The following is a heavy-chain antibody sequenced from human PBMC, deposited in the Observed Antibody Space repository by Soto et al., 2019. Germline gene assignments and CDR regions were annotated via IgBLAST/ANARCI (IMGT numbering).Heavy chain of an antibody. V-gene: IGHV4-38-2*01. D-gene: IGHD6-13*01. CDR2: IHGSGSA. CDR1: GYSISSGYY. Sequence: NPSETLSLTCAVSGYSISSGYYWNWIRQSAGKGLEWIGRIHGSGSATYNPSLRSRVTMSVDTSKNQFSLKVNSVTGADTAVYYCARSSHKESWFDPWGQGTLVTVSS. J-gene: IGHJ5*02. CDR3: ARSSHKESWFDP.